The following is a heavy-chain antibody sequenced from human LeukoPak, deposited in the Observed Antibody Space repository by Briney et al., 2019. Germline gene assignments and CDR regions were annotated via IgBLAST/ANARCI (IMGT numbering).Heavy chain of an antibody. D-gene: IGHD3-16*01. J-gene: IGHJ4*02. CDR3: ATLGEDNTDTPFDY. Sequence: GASVKVSCKASGGTFSSYAISWVRQAPGQGLEWMGGINPTTGGTDFAQKFQGKVSMTRDTSISTAYMELSRLGSDDTAVYYCATLGEDNTDTPFDYWGQGTLVTVSS. V-gene: IGHV1-2*02. CDR1: GGTFSSYA. CDR2: INPTTGGT.